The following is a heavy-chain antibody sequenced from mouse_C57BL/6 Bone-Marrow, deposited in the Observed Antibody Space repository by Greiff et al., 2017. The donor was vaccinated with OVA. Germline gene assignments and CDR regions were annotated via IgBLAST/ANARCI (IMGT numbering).Heavy chain of an antibody. Sequence: EVQLQQSGPGLVKPSQSLSLTCSVTGYSITSGYYWNWIRQFPGNKLEWMGYISYDGSNNYNPSLKNRISITRDTSKNQFFLKLNSVTTEDTATYYCARGSNWDEDYWGQGTTLTVSS. CDR3: ARGSNWDEDY. CDR1: GYSITSGYY. D-gene: IGHD4-1*01. J-gene: IGHJ2*01. V-gene: IGHV3-6*01. CDR2: ISYDGSN.